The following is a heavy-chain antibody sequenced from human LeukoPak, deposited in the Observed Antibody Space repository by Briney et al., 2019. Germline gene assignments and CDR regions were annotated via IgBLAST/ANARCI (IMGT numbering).Heavy chain of an antibody. CDR1: GYTFTSYG. CDR3: ARDYDFWSGEPDY. CDR2: ISAYNGNT. Sequence: ASVKDSCKASGYTFTSYGICWGRQAPGQGLEWMGWISAYNGNTNYAQKLQGRVTMTTDTFTSTPYMELRSLRSDDTAVYYCARDYDFWSGEPDYWGQGTLVTVSS. V-gene: IGHV1-18*01. D-gene: IGHD3-3*01. J-gene: IGHJ4*02.